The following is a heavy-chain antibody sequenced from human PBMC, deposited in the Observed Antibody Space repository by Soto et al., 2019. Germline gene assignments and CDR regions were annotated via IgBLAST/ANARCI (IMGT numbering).Heavy chain of an antibody. V-gene: IGHV1-69*06. CDR3: AEGYSSSWYGDYYYYGMDV. CDR2: IIPIFGTA. D-gene: IGHD6-13*01. J-gene: IGHJ6*02. CDR1: GRTFSSYA. Sequence: ASVKVSCKASGRTFSSYASSWVRQAPGQRREWIGGIIPIFGTANYAQKFQGRVTITADKSTSTDYMELSSLRSEDTAVYYCAEGYSSSWYGDYYYYGMDVWGQGTTVTVSS.